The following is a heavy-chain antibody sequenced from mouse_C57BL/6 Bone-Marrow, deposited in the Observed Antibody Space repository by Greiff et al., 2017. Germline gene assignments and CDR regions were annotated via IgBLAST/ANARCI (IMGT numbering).Heavy chain of an antibody. CDR3: AFYGSSPFDY. CDR2: IYPGDGDT. J-gene: IGHJ2*01. Sequence: QVQLKESGPELVKPGASVKISCKASGYAFSSSWMNWVKQRPGKGLEWIGRIYPGDGDTNYNGKFKGKATLTADKSSSTAYMQLSSLTSEDSAVYFCAFYGSSPFDYWGQGTTLTVSS. V-gene: IGHV1-82*01. D-gene: IGHD1-1*01. CDR1: GYAFSSSW.